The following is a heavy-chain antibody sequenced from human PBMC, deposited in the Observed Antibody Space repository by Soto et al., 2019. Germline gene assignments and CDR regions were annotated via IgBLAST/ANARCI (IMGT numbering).Heavy chain of an antibody. V-gene: IGHV1-18*01. CDR2: ISAYNGNT. D-gene: IGHD3-9*01. Sequence: QVQLVQSGAEVKKPGASVKVSCKASGYTFTSYGISWVRQAPGQGLEWMGWISAYNGNTNYAQKLQGRVTITTDTTTSTAYMELRSLRSDDTAVYYCAREADYDILTGYQHLDYWGQGTLVTVSS. CDR3: AREADYDILTGYQHLDY. J-gene: IGHJ4*02. CDR1: GYTFTSYG.